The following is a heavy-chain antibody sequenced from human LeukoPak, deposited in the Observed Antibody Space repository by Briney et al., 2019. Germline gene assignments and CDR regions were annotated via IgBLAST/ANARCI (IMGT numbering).Heavy chain of an antibody. CDR1: GFTVSSNY. V-gene: IGHV3-66*01. Sequence: GGSMRLSCAASGFTVSSNYMSWVRQAPGKVLEWVSVIYSGGSTYYADTVKGRFTISRDNSKNTLYLQMNSLRAEDTAVYYCARVGLRSGYSNWGQGTLVTVSS. J-gene: IGHJ4*02. CDR3: ARVGLRSGYSN. D-gene: IGHD3-22*01. CDR2: IYSGGST.